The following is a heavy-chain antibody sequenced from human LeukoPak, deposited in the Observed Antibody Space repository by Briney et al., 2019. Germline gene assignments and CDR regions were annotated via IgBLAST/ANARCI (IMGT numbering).Heavy chain of an antibody. CDR2: IYSGGST. D-gene: IGHD2-15*01. CDR1: GFTVSSNY. Sequence: GGSLRLSCAASGFTVSSNYMSWVRQALGKGLEWVSVIYSGGSTYYADSVKGRFTISRDNSKNTLYLQMNRLRAEDTAVYYCARGCSVGSCYDYWGQGTLVTVSS. CDR3: ARGCSVGSCYDY. V-gene: IGHV3-53*01. J-gene: IGHJ4*02.